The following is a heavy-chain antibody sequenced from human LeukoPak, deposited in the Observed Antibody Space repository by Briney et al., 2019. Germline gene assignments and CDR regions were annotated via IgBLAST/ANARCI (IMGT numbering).Heavy chain of an antibody. CDR1: GXD. Sequence: GXDGGXSXQPPGKGVXGIGTIYHSGSTYYNPCVRSRFKLTGDRTKNHLCMRLSSVTAADTAVYYCGRHPDIYPIPPVEYWGQGTLVTVSS. V-gene: IGHV4-38-2*01. CDR2: IYHSGST. CDR3: GRHPDIYPIPPVEY. J-gene: IGHJ4*02. D-gene: IGHD2-15*01.